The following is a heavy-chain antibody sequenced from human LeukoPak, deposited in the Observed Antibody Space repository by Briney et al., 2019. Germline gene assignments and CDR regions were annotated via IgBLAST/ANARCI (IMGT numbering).Heavy chain of an antibody. J-gene: IGHJ4*02. Sequence: GGSLRLSCAASGFTFSSYAMSWVRQAPGKGLEWVSAISGSGGSTYYADSVKGRFTISRDNSKNTLYLQMNSLRAEDTAVYYCAKDRGGGIVVVPAALDYRGQGTLVTVSS. CDR3: AKDRGGGIVVVPAALDY. D-gene: IGHD2-2*01. V-gene: IGHV3-23*01. CDR2: ISGSGGST. CDR1: GFTFSSYA.